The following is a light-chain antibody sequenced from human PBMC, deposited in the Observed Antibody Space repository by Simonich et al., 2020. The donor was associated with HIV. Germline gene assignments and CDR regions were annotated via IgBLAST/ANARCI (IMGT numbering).Light chain of an antibody. Sequence: IQLTQSPSSLSASVGDRVTITCRASQGISSYSAWYQQKPGKAPKLLINAASTFQSGVPARFSGSGSGTEFTLTISSLQPEDFATYYCQHLNSVPFTFGPGTKVDI. J-gene: IGKJ3*01. V-gene: IGKV1-9*01. CDR3: QHLNSVPFT. CDR2: AAS. CDR1: QGISSY.